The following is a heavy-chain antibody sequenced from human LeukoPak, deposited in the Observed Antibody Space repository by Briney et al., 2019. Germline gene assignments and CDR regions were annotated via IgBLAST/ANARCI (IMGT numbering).Heavy chain of an antibody. J-gene: IGHJ4*02. CDR3: ARRHSSSWYSLDY. D-gene: IGHD6-13*01. V-gene: IGHV3-48*03. CDR2: ISSSGSTI. Sequence: GGSLRLSCAASGFTVSSYEMNWVRQAPGKGLEWVSYISSSGSTIYYADSVKGRFTISRDNAKNSLYLQMNSLRAEDTAVYYCARRHSSSWYSLDYWGQGTLVTVSS. CDR1: GFTVSSYE.